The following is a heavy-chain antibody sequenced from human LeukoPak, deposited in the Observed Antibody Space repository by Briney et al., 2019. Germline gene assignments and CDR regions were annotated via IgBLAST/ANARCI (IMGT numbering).Heavy chain of an antibody. CDR3: ARDHRYAFDN. V-gene: IGHV3-48*04. CDR1: GFTFSDYS. Sequence: AGGSLRLSCAASGFTFSDYSMNWVRQAPGKGLEWISYVGISSGNTKYADSVKGRFTISGDSAKNSVFLQMNSLRVVDTAVYYCARDHRYAFDNWGQGTLVTVSS. CDR2: VGISSGNT. D-gene: IGHD5-12*01. J-gene: IGHJ4*02.